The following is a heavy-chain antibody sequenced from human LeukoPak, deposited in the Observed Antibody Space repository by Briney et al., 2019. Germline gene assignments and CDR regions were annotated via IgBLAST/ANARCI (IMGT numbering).Heavy chain of an antibody. CDR3: ARVSGTSYFNNGGP. V-gene: IGHV1-2*02. D-gene: IGHD2-8*01. J-gene: IGHJ5*02. Sequence: ASVKVSCKASGYTFTDYYIYWVRQAPGQGLEWMGWIVADSGGTNYAQKFQGRVTMTRDTSISTAYMELSRLRSDDTVVYYCARVSGTSYFNNGGPWGQGSLVTVSS. CDR2: IVADSGGT. CDR1: GYTFTDYY.